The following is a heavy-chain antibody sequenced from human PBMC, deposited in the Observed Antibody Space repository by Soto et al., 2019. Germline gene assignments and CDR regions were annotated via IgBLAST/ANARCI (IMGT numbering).Heavy chain of an antibody. CDR1: GGSISSGGYY. D-gene: IGHD3-22*01. CDR3: ARVSGSGYPPYNWFDP. V-gene: IGHV4-31*03. J-gene: IGHJ5*02. CDR2: IYYSGST. Sequence: SETLSLTCTVSGGSISSGGYYWSWIRQHPGKGLEWIGYIYYSGSTYYNPSLKSRVTISVDTSKNQFSLKLSSVTAADTAVYYCARVSGSGYPPYNWFDPWGQGTLVTVSS.